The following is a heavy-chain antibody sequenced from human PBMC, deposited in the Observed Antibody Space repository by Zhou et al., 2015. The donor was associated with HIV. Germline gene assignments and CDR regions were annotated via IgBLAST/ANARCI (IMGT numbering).Heavy chain of an antibody. CDR3: ARGGTPKLRYFDWLIPPWSMVRLSY. Sequence: QVQLVQSGAEVKKPGSSVKVSCKASGGTFSSYAISWVRQAPGQGLEWMGGIIPIFGTANYAQKFQGRVTITADESTSTAYMELSSLRSEDTAVYYCARGGTPKLRYFDWLIPPWSMVRLSYWGQGTLVTVSS. CDR1: GGTFSSYA. CDR2: IIPIFGTA. V-gene: IGHV1-69*01. J-gene: IGHJ4*02. D-gene: IGHD3-9*01.